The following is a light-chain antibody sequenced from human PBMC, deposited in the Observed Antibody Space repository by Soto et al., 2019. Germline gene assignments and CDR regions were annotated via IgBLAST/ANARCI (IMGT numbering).Light chain of an antibody. J-gene: IGLJ2*01. CDR2: EVS. V-gene: IGLV2-14*01. CDR3: SSYTISTPYVV. CDR1: SSDVGGYNY. Sequence: QSALTQPASASGSPGQSITISCTGTSSDVGGYNYVSWYQQHPGKAPKLMIYEVSNRPSGVSNRFSGSKSGNTASLTISGLQAEDEADYYCSSYTISTPYVVFGGGTKLTVL.